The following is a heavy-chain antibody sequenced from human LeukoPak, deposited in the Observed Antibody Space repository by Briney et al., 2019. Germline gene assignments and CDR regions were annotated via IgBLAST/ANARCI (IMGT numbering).Heavy chain of an antibody. J-gene: IGHJ5*02. CDR2: INPNTGGT. CDR3: AKEQQLVPNWFDP. Sequence: GASVKVSCKTSGYNFIGYYIHWVRQAPGQGLEWMGWINPNTGGTNYAQKFQDRVTMTRDTSITTAYMDLSSLRSDDTAVYYCAKEQQLVPNWFDPWGQGTLVTVSS. D-gene: IGHD1-1*01. CDR1: GYNFIGYY. V-gene: IGHV1-2*02.